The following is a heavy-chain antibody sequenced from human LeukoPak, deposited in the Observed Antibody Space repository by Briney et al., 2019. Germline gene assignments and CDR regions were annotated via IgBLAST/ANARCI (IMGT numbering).Heavy chain of an antibody. V-gene: IGHV3-30*04. CDR2: VSFDGAHK. Sequence: ERSLRLSYAASGFTFRHYAVHWVRQAPGRGLEWVAVVSFDGAHKYYAESVKGRFTISKDNSNNTLFLQMDSLRLEDTALYYCVRARAGGLDYWGQGTLVTVSS. CDR3: VRARAGGLDY. CDR1: GFTFRHYA. J-gene: IGHJ4*02. D-gene: IGHD3-16*01.